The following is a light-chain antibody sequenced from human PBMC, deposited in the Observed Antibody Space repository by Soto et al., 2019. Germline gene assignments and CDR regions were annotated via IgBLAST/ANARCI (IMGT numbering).Light chain of an antibody. J-gene: IGKJ1*01. CDR1: QSISSW. V-gene: IGKV1-5*03. CDR2: KAS. Sequence: DIQMTQSPSTLSASVGDRVTITCRASQSISSWLAWYQQKPGKAPKLLIYKASSLESGVPSRFSGSGSGQESTLTTSSLQPDDLATYYHQQSNSYAWTFGPGTKVEIK. CDR3: QQSNSYAWT.